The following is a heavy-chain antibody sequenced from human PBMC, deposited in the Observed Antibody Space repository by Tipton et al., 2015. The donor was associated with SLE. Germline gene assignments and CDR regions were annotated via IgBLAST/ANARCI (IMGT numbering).Heavy chain of an antibody. CDR2: VSHRGTT. CDR3: ANQNWNYYF. J-gene: IGHJ4*02. Sequence: GLVKPSETLSLTCTVSGVSISGSSYYWSWIRQPPGKGLEWIGEVSHRGTTNYNPSLDSRVTISLDRFNNQFTLKMTSVTAADTAVYYCANQNWNYYFWGQGNLVTVSS. V-gene: IGHV4-39*06. D-gene: IGHD1-7*01. CDR1: GVSISGSSYY.